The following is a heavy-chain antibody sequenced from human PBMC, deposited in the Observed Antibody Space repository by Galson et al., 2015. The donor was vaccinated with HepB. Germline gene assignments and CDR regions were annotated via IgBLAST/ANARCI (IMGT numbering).Heavy chain of an antibody. J-gene: IGHJ5*02. CDR2: ISSSSSYI. Sequence: SLRLSCAASGFTFSSYSMNWVRQAPGKGLEWVSSISSSSSYIYYADSVKGRFTISRDNAKNSLYLQMNSLRAEDTAVYYCARDGGITMVRGVIHHNWFDPWGQGTLVTVSS. D-gene: IGHD3-10*01. CDR1: GFTFSSYS. V-gene: IGHV3-21*01. CDR3: ARDGGITMVRGVIHHNWFDP.